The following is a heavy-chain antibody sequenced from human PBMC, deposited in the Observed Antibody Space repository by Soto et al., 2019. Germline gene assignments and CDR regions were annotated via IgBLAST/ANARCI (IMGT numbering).Heavy chain of an antibody. V-gene: IGHV3-23*01. CDR2: ISGSGGST. CDR3: AKVAKKRLVVVAADAFDI. Sequence: GGSLRLSCAASGFTFSSYAMSWVRQAPGKGLEWVSAISGSGGSTYYADSVKGRFTISRDNSKNTPYLQMNSLRAEDTAVYYCAKVAKKRLVVVAADAFDIWGQGTMVTVSS. CDR1: GFTFSSYA. D-gene: IGHD2-15*01. J-gene: IGHJ3*02.